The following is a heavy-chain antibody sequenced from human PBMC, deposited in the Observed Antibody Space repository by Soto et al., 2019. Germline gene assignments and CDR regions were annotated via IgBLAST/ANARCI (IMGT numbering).Heavy chain of an antibody. J-gene: IGHJ5*02. CDR3: AKDPMASSSWYGGNWFDP. D-gene: IGHD6-13*01. CDR1: GFTFSSYG. CDR2: ISYDGSNK. V-gene: IGHV3-30*18. Sequence: GGSLRLSCAASGFTFSSYGMHWVRQAPGKGLEWVAVISYDGSNKYYADSVKGRFTISRDNSKNTLYLQMNSLRAEDTAVYYCAKDPMASSSWYGGNWFDPWGQGTLVTVSS.